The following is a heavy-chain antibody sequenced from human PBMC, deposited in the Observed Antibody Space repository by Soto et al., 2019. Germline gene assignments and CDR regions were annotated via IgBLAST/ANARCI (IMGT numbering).Heavy chain of an antibody. CDR2: ISYDGSDK. CDR3: AREANTAMVIDN. V-gene: IGHV3-30*04. D-gene: IGHD5-18*01. Sequence: QVQLVESGGGVVQPGRSQRLSCAASGFPFRSYTIHWVRQAPGKGLEWVAAISYDGSDKLYVGSVKGRFTLSRDNSMNTVYLQMDSLRVEDTAVYYCAREANTAMVIDNWGQGTLVTVSS. J-gene: IGHJ4*02. CDR1: GFPFRSYT.